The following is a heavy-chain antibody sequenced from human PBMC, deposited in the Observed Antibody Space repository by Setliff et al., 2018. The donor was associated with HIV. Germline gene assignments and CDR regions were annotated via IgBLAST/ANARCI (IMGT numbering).Heavy chain of an antibody. CDR3: ARSPLNYYDKSDAFDI. D-gene: IGHD3-22*01. CDR1: GGSFSSYF. J-gene: IGHJ3*02. CDR2: IYTNGST. V-gene: IGHV4-4*08. Sequence: ETLSLTCAVYGGSFSSYFWSWIRQPPGKGLEWIGYIYTNGSTNYNPSLKSRVTISVDTSKNQFSLKLSSVTAADTAVYHCARSPLNYYDKSDAFDIWGQGTMVTVSS.